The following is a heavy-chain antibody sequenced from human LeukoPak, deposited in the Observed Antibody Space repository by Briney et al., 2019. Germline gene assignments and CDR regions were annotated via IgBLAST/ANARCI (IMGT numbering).Heavy chain of an antibody. Sequence: GGSLRLTCAASGFTFSNYWMSWVRQAPGKGLEWVAIIKQDGSEKYYVDSVKGRFTISRDNSKNTLYLQMNSLRAEDTAVYYCAKASAMIVVVSKHFDYWGQGTLVTVSS. V-gene: IGHV3-7*03. J-gene: IGHJ4*02. CDR2: IKQDGSEK. CDR3: AKASAMIVVVSKHFDY. CDR1: GFTFSNYW. D-gene: IGHD3-22*01.